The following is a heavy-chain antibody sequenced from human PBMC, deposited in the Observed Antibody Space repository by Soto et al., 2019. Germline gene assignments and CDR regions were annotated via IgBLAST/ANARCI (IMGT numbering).Heavy chain of an antibody. J-gene: IGHJ1*01. Sequence: ISSYYWSWIRQAPGKGLEGVSSISSGGIYIYYADSLKGRFTISRDNARNSLYLQMNSLRAEDTAVYYCARTYFYDNSGYYYAEYFQNWGQGTLVTVSS. D-gene: IGHD3-22*01. CDR1: ISSYY. V-gene: IGHV3-21*01. CDR2: ISSGGIYI. CDR3: ARTYFYDNSGYYYAEYFQN.